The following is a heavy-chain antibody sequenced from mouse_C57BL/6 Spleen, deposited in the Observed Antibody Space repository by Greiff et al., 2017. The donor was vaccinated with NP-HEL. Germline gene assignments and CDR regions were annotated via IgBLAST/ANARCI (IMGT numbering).Heavy chain of an antibody. CDR3: ASTVVAAFAY. D-gene: IGHD1-1*01. CDR1: GFTFSSYA. CDR2: ISDGGSYT. J-gene: IGHJ3*01. Sequence: EVKLMESGGGLVKPGGSLKLSCAASGFTFSSYAMSWVRQTPEKRLEWVATISDGGSYTYYPDNVKGRFTISRDNAKNNLYLQMSHLKSEDTAMYYCASTVVAAFAYWGQGTLVTVSA. V-gene: IGHV5-4*03.